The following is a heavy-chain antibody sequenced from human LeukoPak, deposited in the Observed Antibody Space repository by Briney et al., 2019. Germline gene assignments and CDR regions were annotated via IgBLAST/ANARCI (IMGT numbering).Heavy chain of an antibody. CDR2: ISSSSSYI. V-gene: IGHV3-21*04. D-gene: IGHD6-19*01. Sequence: GGSLRLSCAASGFTFSSYSMNWVRQAPGKGLEWVSSISSSSSYIYYADSVKGRFTISRDNAKNSLYLQMNSLRAEDTAVYYCARDSGQWLVGGFDYWGQGTLVTVSS. CDR3: ARDSGQWLVGGFDY. CDR1: GFTFSSYS. J-gene: IGHJ4*02.